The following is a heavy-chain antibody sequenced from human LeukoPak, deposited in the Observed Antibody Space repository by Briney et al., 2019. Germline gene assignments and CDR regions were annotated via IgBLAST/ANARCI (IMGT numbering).Heavy chain of an antibody. CDR1: GFTPTTYA. Sequence: GGSLRLSCTASGFTPTTYAMSWVRQAPGKGLEWVAAIKSSDNSAYYIDSVKGRFTISRDNSKNTLFLQMNSLRAEDTAIYYCAKVVGDFNFWGQGTLVTVSS. V-gene: IGHV3-23*01. J-gene: IGHJ4*02. CDR3: AKVVGDFNF. D-gene: IGHD4-17*01. CDR2: IKSSDNSA.